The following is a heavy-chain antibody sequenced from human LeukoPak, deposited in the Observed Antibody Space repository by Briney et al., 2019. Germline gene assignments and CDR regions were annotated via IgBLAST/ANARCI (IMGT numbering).Heavy chain of an antibody. CDR1: GFTFDDYG. CDR3: ARRRKRGCSSTSCYGAIYYYYYMDV. CDR2: INWNGGST. V-gene: IGHV3-20*04. Sequence: RPGGSLRLSRAASGFTFDDYGMSWVRQAPGKGLEWVSGINWNGGSTGYADSVKGRFTISRDNAENSLYLQMNSLRAEDTALYYCARRRKRGCSSTSCYGAIYYYYYMDVWGKGTTVTVSS. J-gene: IGHJ6*03. D-gene: IGHD2-2*01.